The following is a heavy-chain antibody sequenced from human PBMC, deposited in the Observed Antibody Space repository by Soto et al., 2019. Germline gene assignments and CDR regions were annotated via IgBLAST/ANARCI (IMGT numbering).Heavy chain of an antibody. V-gene: IGHV3-66*01. D-gene: IGHD4-17*01. Sequence: EVQLVQSGRGLVQPGGSLRLSCVASGFTIYKNDMIWVRQAPGKGLEWVAHIHFDGSAYYADSVKGRFTISKDNSKNTLYFQMNSLRSEDTAVSYCAAYGPNSGDGYWGQGTLVTVSS. J-gene: IGHJ4*02. CDR2: IHFDGSA. CDR1: GFTIYKND. CDR3: AAYGPNSGDGY.